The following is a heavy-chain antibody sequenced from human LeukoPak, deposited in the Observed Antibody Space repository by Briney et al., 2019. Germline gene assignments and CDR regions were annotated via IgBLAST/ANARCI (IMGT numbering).Heavy chain of an antibody. CDR2: IGANGGST. CDR1: GLIFSTYA. J-gene: IGHJ4*02. V-gene: IGHV3-64D*08. CDR3: VSLPPHNDY. Sequence: GGSLQLSCSASGLIFSTYAMQWVRQAPGKGLEYVSGIGANGGSTYYADSVKGRFIISRDNSKNTLYLQMSSLRTDDTALYYCVSLPPHNDYGGQENWDTVSS.